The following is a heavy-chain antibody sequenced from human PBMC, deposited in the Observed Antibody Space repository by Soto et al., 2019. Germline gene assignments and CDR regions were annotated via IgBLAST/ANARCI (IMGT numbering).Heavy chain of an antibody. Sequence: QVQLQESGPGLVKPSETLSLTCTVSGGSISSYYWSWIRQLPGKGLEWIGYIYYSGSTNYNPSLKSRVTISVDTSKNQFALKLSSVTAADTAVYYCARDHSSGWYLDYWGQGPLVTVSS. V-gene: IGHV4-59*01. J-gene: IGHJ4*02. D-gene: IGHD6-19*01. CDR3: ARDHSSGWYLDY. CDR2: IYYSGST. CDR1: GGSISSYY.